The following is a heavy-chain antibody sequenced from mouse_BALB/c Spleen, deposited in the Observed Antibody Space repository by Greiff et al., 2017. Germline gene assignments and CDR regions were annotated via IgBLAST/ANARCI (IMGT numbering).Heavy chain of an antibody. Sequence: VQLQQSGAELAKPGASVKMSCKASGYTFTSYWMHWVKQRPGQGLEWIGYINPSTGYTEYNQKFKDKATLTADKSSSTAYMQLSSLTSEDSAVYYCASYRGFAYWGQGTLVTVSA. CDR1: GYTFTSYW. CDR2: INPSTGYT. CDR3: ASYRGFAY. J-gene: IGHJ3*01. V-gene: IGHV1-7*01.